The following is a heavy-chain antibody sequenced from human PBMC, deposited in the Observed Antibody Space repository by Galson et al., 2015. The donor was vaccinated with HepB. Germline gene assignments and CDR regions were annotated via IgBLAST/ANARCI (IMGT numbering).Heavy chain of an antibody. CDR2: ISGSGGST. CDR3: AEDLKKLLWFGEFDY. CDR1: GFTFSSYA. D-gene: IGHD3-10*01. V-gene: IGHV3-23*01. J-gene: IGHJ4*02. Sequence: SLRLSCAASGFTFSSYAMSWVRQAPGKGLEWVSAISGSGGSTYYADSVKGRFTISRDNSKNTLYLHMNSLRAEDTAVYYCAEDLKKLLWFGEFDYWGQGTLVTVSS.